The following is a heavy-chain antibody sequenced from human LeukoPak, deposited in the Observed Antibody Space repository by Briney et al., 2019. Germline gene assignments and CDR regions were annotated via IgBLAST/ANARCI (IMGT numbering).Heavy chain of an antibody. CDR1: GYTFSSYG. Sequence: ASVKVSCKASGYTFSSYGISWVRQAPGQGLEWMGWISGYNGNTDYAQKLQGRVTMTTDTPTSTAYMELRSLRSDDTAVYYCARAGVVGAPAWVDVWGQGTTVTVS. CDR3: ARAGVVGAPAWVDV. V-gene: IGHV1-18*01. J-gene: IGHJ6*02. CDR2: ISGYNGNT. D-gene: IGHD1-26*01.